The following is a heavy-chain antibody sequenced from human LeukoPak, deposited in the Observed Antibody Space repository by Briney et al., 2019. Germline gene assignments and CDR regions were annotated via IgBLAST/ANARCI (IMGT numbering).Heavy chain of an antibody. Sequence: AGGSLRLSCAASGFTFTNYAMSWVRQAPGKGLEWVSTISGSGGSSYYADSVKGRFTISRDNSKNTLYLQMNSLRAEDTAVYYCAKDMVDVVVPAAKPGEFDYWGQGTLVTVSS. V-gene: IGHV3-23*01. CDR3: AKDMVDVVVPAAKPGEFDY. D-gene: IGHD2-2*02. J-gene: IGHJ4*02. CDR2: ISGSGGSS. CDR1: GFTFTNYA.